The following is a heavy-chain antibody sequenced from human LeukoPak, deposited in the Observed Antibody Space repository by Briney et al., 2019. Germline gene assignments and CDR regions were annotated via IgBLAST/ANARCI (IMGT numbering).Heavy chain of an antibody. V-gene: IGHV3-23*01. CDR2: ISGSGGST. CDR1: GFTFSSYA. J-gene: IGHJ4*02. Sequence: PGGSLRLSCAASGFTFSSYAMSWVRQAPGKGLEWVSAISGSGGSTYYADSVKGRFTISRDNSKNTLYLQMNSLRAEDTAVYYCAKGSYYYDSSGYSKFDYWGQGTLVTVSS. CDR3: AKGSYYYDSSGYSKFDY. D-gene: IGHD3-22*01.